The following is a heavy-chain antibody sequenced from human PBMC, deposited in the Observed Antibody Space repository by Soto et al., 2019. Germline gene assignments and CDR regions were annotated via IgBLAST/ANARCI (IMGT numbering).Heavy chain of an antibody. J-gene: IGHJ3*02. V-gene: IGHV3-66*01. CDR3: ARDYYDSSGHLLAFDI. Sequence: GGSLRLSCAASGFPVSSNYMTWVRQAPGKGLEWVSTIYSGGSTYYADSVRGRFTISRDNSKNTLYLQMNSLRAEDTAMYFCARDYYDSSGHLLAFDIWGQGTMVTVSS. CDR1: GFPVSSNY. CDR2: IYSGGST. D-gene: IGHD3-22*01.